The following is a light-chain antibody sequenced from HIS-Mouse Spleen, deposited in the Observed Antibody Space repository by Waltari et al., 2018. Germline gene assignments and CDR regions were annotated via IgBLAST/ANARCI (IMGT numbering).Light chain of an antibody. V-gene: IGLV2-23*01. CDR2: EGS. Sequence: QSALTQPASVSGSPGQSITISCTGTSSDVGSYNLVSWYQQHPGKAPKLMIDEGSKRPWGVSKRFSGFKSGNTASLTIAALQAEEGADYYCCSYAGSSTWVFGGGTKLTVL. CDR1: SSDVGSYNL. CDR3: CSYAGSSTWV. J-gene: IGLJ3*02.